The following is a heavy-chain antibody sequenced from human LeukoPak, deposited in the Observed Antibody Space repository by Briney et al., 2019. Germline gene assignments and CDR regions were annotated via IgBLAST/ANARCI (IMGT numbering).Heavy chain of an antibody. CDR2: IYYSGST. CDR3: ARGGGRITIFGVVITSGFDY. CDR1: GGSISSGDYY. D-gene: IGHD3-3*01. J-gene: IGHJ4*02. V-gene: IGHV4-30-4*08. Sequence: PSQTLSLTCTVSGGSISSGDYYWSRIRQPPGKGLEWIGYIYYSGSTYYNPSLKSRVTISVDTSKNQFSLKLSSVTAADTAVYYCARGGGRITIFGVVITSGFDYWGQGTLVTVSS.